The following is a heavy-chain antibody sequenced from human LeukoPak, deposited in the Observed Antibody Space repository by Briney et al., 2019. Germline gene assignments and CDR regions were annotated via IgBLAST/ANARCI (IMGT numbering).Heavy chain of an antibody. CDR3: ARVSGDISSYFGW. CDR1: GFTFSSYE. D-gene: IGHD3-22*01. V-gene: IGHV3-48*03. Sequence: GGSLRHSCAASGFTFSSYEMNWVRQAPGKGLEWVSYISSSGSTIYYADSVKGRFTISRDNAKNSLYLQMNSLRAEDTAVYYCARVSGDISSYFGWSGQRTLVTVSS. J-gene: IGHJ4*02. CDR2: ISSSGSTI.